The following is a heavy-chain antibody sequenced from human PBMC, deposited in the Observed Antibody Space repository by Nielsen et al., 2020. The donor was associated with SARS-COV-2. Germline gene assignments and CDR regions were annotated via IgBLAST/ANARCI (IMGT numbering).Heavy chain of an antibody. Sequence: SLKISCAASGFTFDDYAMHWVRQAPGKGLEWVSGISWNSGCIGYADSVKGRFTISRDNAKNSLYLQMNSLRAEDTALYYCAKGGGIAAAATNWGQGTLVTVSS. CDR3: AKGGGIAAAATN. CDR1: GFTFDDYA. CDR2: ISWNSGCI. V-gene: IGHV3-9*01. D-gene: IGHD6-13*01. J-gene: IGHJ4*02.